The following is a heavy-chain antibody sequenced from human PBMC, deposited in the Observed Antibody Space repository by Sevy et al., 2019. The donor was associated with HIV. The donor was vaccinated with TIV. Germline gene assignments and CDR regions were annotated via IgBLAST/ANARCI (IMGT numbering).Heavy chain of an antibody. CDR2: LSFGCGEI. Sequence: GGSLRLSCAASGFTFSKYTMSWVRQPPGKGLEWVSTLSFGCGEINYADSVKGRFTISRDNSKNSVYLQMNNLRPEDTAVYYCAREGCNKAHDYWGQGTLVTVSS. CDR3: AREGCNKAHDY. V-gene: IGHV3-23*01. CDR1: GFTFSKYT. D-gene: IGHD2-8*01. J-gene: IGHJ4*02.